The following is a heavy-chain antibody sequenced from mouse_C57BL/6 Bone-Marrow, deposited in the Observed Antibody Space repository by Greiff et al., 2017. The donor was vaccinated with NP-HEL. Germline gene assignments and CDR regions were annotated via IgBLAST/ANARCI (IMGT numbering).Heavy chain of an antibody. Sequence: QVQLQQSGPELVKPGASVKISCKASGYAFSSSWMNWVKQRPGKGLEWIGRIYPGDGDTNYNGKFKGKATLTADKSSSTAYMQLSSLTSEDSAVYFCASYYGSSPHWYFDVWGTGTTVTVSS. J-gene: IGHJ1*03. D-gene: IGHD1-1*01. V-gene: IGHV1-82*01. CDR1: GYAFSSSW. CDR3: ASYYGSSPHWYFDV. CDR2: IYPGDGDT.